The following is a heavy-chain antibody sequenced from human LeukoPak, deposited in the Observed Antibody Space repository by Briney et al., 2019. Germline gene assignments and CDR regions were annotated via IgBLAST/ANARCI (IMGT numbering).Heavy chain of an antibody. J-gene: IGHJ4*02. V-gene: IGHV3-66*01. CDR1: GFTVSSNY. Sequence: GGSLRLSCAASGFTVSSNYMSWVRQAPGKVLEWVSVIYSGGSTYYADSVKGRFTISRDNAKNSLYLQMNSLRAEDTAVYYCARATYYYDSSGLEFFDYWGQGTLVTVSS. CDR2: IYSGGST. CDR3: ARATYYYDSSGLEFFDY. D-gene: IGHD3-22*01.